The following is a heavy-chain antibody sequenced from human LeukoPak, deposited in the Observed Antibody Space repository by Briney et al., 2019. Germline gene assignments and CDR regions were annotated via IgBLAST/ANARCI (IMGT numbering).Heavy chain of an antibody. D-gene: IGHD6-13*01. CDR1: GFTFSSYA. CDR3: AKRLTGWQQLVAGGWFDP. Sequence: GGSLRLSCAASGFTFSSYAMSWVRQAPGKGLEWVSAISGSGGSTYYADSVKGRFTISRDNSKNTLYLQMNSLRAEDTAVYYCAKRLTGWQQLVAGGWFDPWGQGTLVIVSS. CDR2: ISGSGGST. J-gene: IGHJ5*02. V-gene: IGHV3-23*01.